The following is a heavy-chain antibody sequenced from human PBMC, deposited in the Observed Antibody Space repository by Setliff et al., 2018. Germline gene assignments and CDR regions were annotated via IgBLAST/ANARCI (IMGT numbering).Heavy chain of an antibody. Sequence: PGGSLRLSCAASGFSFSNYWMHWVRQAPGKGLVWVSRINSDGSSTNYADSVRGQFTVSRDNAKNTLYLQMNSLSAEDTAVYYCARDGHNVYYFDYWGLGTLVTAPQ. CDR1: GFSFSNYW. CDR3: ARDGHNVYYFDY. D-gene: IGHD1-1*01. V-gene: IGHV3-74*01. CDR2: INSDGSST. J-gene: IGHJ4*02.